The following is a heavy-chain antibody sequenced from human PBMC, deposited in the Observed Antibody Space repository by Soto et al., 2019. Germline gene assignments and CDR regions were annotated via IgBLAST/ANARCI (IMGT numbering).Heavy chain of an antibody. CDR2: FDTEDGET. D-gene: IGHD6-19*01. CDR1: GYTLTELS. V-gene: IGHV1-24*01. J-gene: IGHJ5*02. CDR3: ARVFDENYRSGCDNWFYL. Sequence: ASVKVSCKVSGYTLTELSMHWVRQAPGKGLEWMGGFDTEDGETIYAQKFQGRVTMTEDTSTDTAYMELSSLRSEDTAVYYCARVFDENYRSGCDNWFYLWGQGTLVTVAS.